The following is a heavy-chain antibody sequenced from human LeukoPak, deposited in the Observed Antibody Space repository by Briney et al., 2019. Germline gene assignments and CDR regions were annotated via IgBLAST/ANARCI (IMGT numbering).Heavy chain of an antibody. V-gene: IGHV1-24*01. J-gene: IGHJ5*02. CDR3: ATGVTIFGVVTA. CDR1: GYTLTELS. CDR2: FDPEDGET. D-gene: IGHD3-3*01. Sequence: ASVKVSCKVSGYTLTELSMHWVRQAPGKGLEWMGGFDPEDGETIYAQKFQGRVTMTEDTSTDTAYMELSSLRSEDTAVYYCATGVTIFGVVTAWGQGTLVTVSS.